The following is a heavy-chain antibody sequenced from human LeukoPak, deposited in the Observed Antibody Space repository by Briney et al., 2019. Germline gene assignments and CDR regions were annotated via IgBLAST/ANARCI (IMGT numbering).Heavy chain of an antibody. CDR2: INPKSGDT. D-gene: IGHD2-15*01. J-gene: IGHJ4*02. V-gene: IGHV1-2*02. Sequence: ASVRDSCKASGFTFTGHYMHWVRQAPGQGLEWMGWINPKSGDTTYSQNFQGRVTMTRATTISTTYMELNSLTSGDTAVYYCAREAVGGPDSPFDFWGQGSLVTVSS. CDR3: AREAVGGPDSPFDF. CDR1: GFTFTGHY.